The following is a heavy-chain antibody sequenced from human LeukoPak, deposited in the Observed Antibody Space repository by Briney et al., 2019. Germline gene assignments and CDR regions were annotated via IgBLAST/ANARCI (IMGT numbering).Heavy chain of an antibody. Sequence: GGSLRLSYAASGFTFDDYGMSWVRRAPGKGLEWVSGINWNGGSTGYADSVKGRFTISRDNAKNSLYLQMNSLRAEDTALYYCAREKAYRRYYYGSGSYYIFDYWGQGTLVTVSS. CDR2: INWNGGST. D-gene: IGHD3-10*01. CDR1: GFTFDDYG. V-gene: IGHV3-20*03. CDR3: AREKAYRRYYYGSGSYYIFDY. J-gene: IGHJ4*02.